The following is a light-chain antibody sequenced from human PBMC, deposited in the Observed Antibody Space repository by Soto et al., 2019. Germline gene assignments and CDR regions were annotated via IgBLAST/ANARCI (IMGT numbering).Light chain of an antibody. CDR3: QHFNYWPPIP. J-gene: IGKJ5*01. Sequence: EIVLTQSPATLSVSPGERATLSCRASQSVSSNLAWYQQKPGRAPRLLIYGASTRATGIPARFSGSGSGTEFTLTISSLQSEDFAVYYCQHFNYWPPIPFAQGTRLEIK. CDR1: QSVSSN. V-gene: IGKV3-15*01. CDR2: GAS.